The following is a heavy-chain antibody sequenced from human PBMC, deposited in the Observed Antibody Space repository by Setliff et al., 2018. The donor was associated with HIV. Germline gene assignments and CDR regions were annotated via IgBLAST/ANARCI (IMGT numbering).Heavy chain of an antibody. CDR2: ISGSGDST. V-gene: IGHV3-23*01. D-gene: IGHD2-21*02. CDR1: GFIFSSYA. J-gene: IGHJ4*02. CDR3: ARLRLYNSALDY. Sequence: GGSLRLSCAASGFIFSSYAMDWVRQAPGKGLEWVSGISGSGDSTYHADSVNGRFTLSRDISENALYLQIDSLRPEDTAVYYCARLRLYNSALDYWGQGTLVTVSS.